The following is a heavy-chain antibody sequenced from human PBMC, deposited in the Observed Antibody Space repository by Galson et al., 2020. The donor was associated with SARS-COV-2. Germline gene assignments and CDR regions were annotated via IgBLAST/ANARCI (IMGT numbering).Heavy chain of an antibody. D-gene: IGHD3-9*01. CDR2: IYYSGST. CDR3: AREERYFGWPTAFAI. CDR1: GGSISSYY. Sequence: SETLSLTCTVSGGSISSYYWSWIRQPPGKGLEWIGYIYYSGSTNYNPSLKSRVTISVDTSKNQFSLKLSSVTAADTAVYYCAREERYFGWPTAFAIGGQGTMVTVSS. V-gene: IGHV4-59*01. J-gene: IGHJ3*02.